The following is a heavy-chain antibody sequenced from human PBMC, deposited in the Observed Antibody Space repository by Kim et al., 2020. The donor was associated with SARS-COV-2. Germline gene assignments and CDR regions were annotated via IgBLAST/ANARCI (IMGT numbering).Heavy chain of an antibody. CDR2: ISYDGSNK. Sequence: GGSLRLSCAASGFTFSSYAMHWVRQAPGKGLEWVAVISYDGSNKYYADSVKGRFTISRDNSKNTLYLQMNSLRAEDTAVYYCVRLGELSFFWGQGTLVTVSS. V-gene: IGHV3-30*04. J-gene: IGHJ4*02. CDR3: VRLGELSFF. D-gene: IGHD3-16*02. CDR1: GFTFSSYA.